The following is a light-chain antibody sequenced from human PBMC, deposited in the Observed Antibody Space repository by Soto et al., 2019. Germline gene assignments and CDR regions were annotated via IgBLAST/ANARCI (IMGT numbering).Light chain of an antibody. CDR1: SSDVGGYNY. J-gene: IGLJ3*02. V-gene: IGLV2-14*01. CDR2: GVS. Sequence: QSALTQPASVSGSPGQSITISCTGTSSDVGGYNYVSWYQQHPGKAPKLMIYGVSNRPSGISYRFSGSKSGNMASLTISGLQAEDEADYYCSSYTSSNTWVFGGGTKLTVL. CDR3: SSYTSSNTWV.